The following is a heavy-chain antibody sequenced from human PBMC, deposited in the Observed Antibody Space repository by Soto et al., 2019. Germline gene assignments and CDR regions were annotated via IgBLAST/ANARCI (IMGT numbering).Heavy chain of an antibody. CDR3: ARGEGAAAGGPFHY. CDR2: VSGDGGNP. V-gene: IGHV3-23*01. D-gene: IGHD6-13*01. J-gene: IGHJ4*02. CDR1: GFTFSSYA. Sequence: PGGSLRLSCTTSGFTFSSYAMNWVRQAPGKGLEWVSAVSGDGGNPYYVDSVKGRFTISRDNSKNTLYLQMSSLRADDTAVYYCARGEGAAAGGPFHYWGQGTLVTVSS.